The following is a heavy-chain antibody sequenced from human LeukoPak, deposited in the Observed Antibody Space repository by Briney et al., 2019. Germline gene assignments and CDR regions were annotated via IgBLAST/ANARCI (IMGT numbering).Heavy chain of an antibody. V-gene: IGHV4-59*12. CDR1: GGSISTYY. Sequence: SETLSLTCTVSGGSISTYYWSWIRQPPGKGLENIGYIYYTGSTNYNPSLKSRVTMSVDTSKNQFSLKLSSVTAADTAVYYCARDQGYSSSWDAFDIWGQGTVVTVSS. CDR3: ARDQGYSSSWDAFDI. CDR2: IYYTGST. D-gene: IGHD6-13*01. J-gene: IGHJ3*02.